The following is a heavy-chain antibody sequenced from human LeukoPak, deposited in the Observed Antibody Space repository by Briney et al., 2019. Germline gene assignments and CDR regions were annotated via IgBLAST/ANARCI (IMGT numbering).Heavy chain of an antibody. CDR3: ARVTVGATGADY. Sequence: SETLSLTCTVSGGSISSGDYYWSWIRQPPGKGLEWIGYIYYSGSTYYNPSLKSRVTISVDTSKNQFSLKLSSVTAADTAVYYCARVTVGATGADYWGQGTLVTVYS. CDR1: GGSISSGDYY. D-gene: IGHD1-26*01. V-gene: IGHV4-30-4*01. CDR2: IYYSGST. J-gene: IGHJ4*02.